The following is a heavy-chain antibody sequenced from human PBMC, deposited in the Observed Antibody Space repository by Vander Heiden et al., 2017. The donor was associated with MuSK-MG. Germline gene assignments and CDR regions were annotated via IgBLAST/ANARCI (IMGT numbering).Heavy chain of an antibody. Sequence: EVQLLESGGGLVQPGGSLRLSCAASGFPFSSYAMSWVRQAPGKGLEWVSAISGSGGSTYYADSVKGRFTISRDNSKNTLYLQMNSLRAEDTAVYYCASGIAAAVTGYYFDYWGQGTLVTVSS. V-gene: IGHV3-23*01. D-gene: IGHD6-13*01. CDR3: ASGIAAAVTGYYFDY. CDR1: GFPFSSYA. J-gene: IGHJ4*02. CDR2: ISGSGGST.